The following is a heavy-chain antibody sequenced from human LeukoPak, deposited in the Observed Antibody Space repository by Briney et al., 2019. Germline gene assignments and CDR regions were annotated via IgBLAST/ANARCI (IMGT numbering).Heavy chain of an antibody. CDR2: INPNSGGT. Sequence: GASVKVSCKASGYTFTGYYMHWVRQAPGQGLEGMGWINPNSGGTNYAQKFQGRVTMTRDTSINTAYMELSRLRSDDTAVYYCARGTGGWYQLRWFDPWGQGPLVSVSS. D-gene: IGHD2-2*01. V-gene: IGHV1-2*02. J-gene: IGHJ5*02. CDR3: ARGTGGWYQLRWFDP. CDR1: GYTFTGYY.